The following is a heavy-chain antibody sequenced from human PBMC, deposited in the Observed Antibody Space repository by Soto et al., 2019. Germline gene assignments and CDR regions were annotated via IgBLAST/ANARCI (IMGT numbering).Heavy chain of an antibody. CDR2: LFSTGGS. V-gene: IGHV4-59*01. Sequence: QVQMQESGPGLVKPSETLSLTCAVSGDSISTYQWSWVRQAPGEGLEWIGYLFSTGGSTYNPSLKSRVSMSIDMSKNHFYLNLSFVTAADTAVYYCTRETRRWGPGTLVTVSS. J-gene: IGHJ4*02. CDR3: TRETRR. CDR1: GDSISTYQ.